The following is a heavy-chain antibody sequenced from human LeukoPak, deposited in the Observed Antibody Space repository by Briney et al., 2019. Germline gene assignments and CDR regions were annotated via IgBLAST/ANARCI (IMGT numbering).Heavy chain of an antibody. CDR1: GDTFSSYV. CDR3: ARDNSVRDEAWWFNP. Sequence: GASVKVSCKTSGDTFSSYVINWVRQAPGQGPEWMGVISPSGGSTIYAQKFKGRVTLTRDMSTSTDYLELSSLRSEDTAVYYCARDNSVRDEAWWFNPWGQGTLVTVSS. J-gene: IGHJ5*02. V-gene: IGHV1-46*01. CDR2: ISPSGGST. D-gene: IGHD5-24*01.